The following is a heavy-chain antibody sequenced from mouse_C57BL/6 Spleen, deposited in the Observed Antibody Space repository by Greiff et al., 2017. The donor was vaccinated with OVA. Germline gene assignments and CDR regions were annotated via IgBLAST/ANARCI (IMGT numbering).Heavy chain of an antibody. CDR1: GFTFSSYG. CDR3: ARHGNGYYAPDY. V-gene: IGHV5-6*02. CDR2: ISSGGSYT. J-gene: IGHJ2*01. D-gene: IGHD2-3*01. Sequence: DVKLVESGGDLVKPGGSLKLSCAASGFTFSSYGMSWVRQTPDKRLEWVATISSGGSYTYYPDSVKGRFTISRDNAKNTLYLQMSSLKSEDTAMYYCARHGNGYYAPDYWGQGTTLTVSS.